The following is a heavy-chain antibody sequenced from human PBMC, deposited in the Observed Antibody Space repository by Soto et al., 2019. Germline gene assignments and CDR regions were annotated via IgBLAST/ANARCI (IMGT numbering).Heavy chain of an antibody. CDR1: GFTFSSYW. Sequence: GGSLRLSCAASGFTFSSYWMHWVRQAPGKGLVWVSGINSDGSSTGYADSVKGRFTISRDNAKNTLYLQMNSLRVEDTAVYYCARDTGGRLDPWGQGTLVTVSS. V-gene: IGHV3-74*01. CDR2: INSDGSST. J-gene: IGHJ5*02. CDR3: ARDTGGRLDP. D-gene: IGHD2-15*01.